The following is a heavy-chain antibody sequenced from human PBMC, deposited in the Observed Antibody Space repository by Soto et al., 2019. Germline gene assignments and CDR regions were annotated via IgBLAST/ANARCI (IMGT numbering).Heavy chain of an antibody. CDR3: ARQGVRGIYYSYGMDV. V-gene: IGHV4-34*01. Sequence: QVQLQQWGAGLLKPSETLSLTCAVYGGSFSGYYWSWIRQPPGKGLEWIGEIDHSGSTNYNPSLKSPAPISVDTSKIQFSLKLSSVTAADTAVYYGARQGVRGIYYSYGMDVWGQGTTVTVSS. CDR2: IDHSGST. D-gene: IGHD3-10*01. J-gene: IGHJ6*02. CDR1: GGSFSGYY.